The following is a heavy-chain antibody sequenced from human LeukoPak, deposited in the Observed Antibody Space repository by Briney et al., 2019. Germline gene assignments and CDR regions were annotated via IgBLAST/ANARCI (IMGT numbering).Heavy chain of an antibody. D-gene: IGHD3-10*01. Sequence: GASVKVSCRPSGYTFTDYFIHWVRQATGQGLEWMGWMNPNSGNTGYAQKFQGRVTMTRNTSISTAYMELSSLRSEDTAVYYCARGLLGGTFSYYYYYYMDVWGKGTTVTISS. CDR2: MNPNSGNT. J-gene: IGHJ6*03. CDR3: ARGLLGGTFSYYYYYYMDV. CDR1: GYTFTDYF. V-gene: IGHV1-8*02.